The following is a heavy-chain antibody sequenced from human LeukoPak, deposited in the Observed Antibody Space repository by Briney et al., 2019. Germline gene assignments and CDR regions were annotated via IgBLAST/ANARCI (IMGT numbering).Heavy chain of an antibody. Sequence: GGSLRLSCAASGFTFSSYGMHWVRQAPGKGLEWVAVISYDGSNKYYADSVKGRFTISRGNSKNTLYLQMNSLRAEDTAVYYCARDYYYVNSGYWLDYWGQGTLVTVSS. J-gene: IGHJ4*02. CDR2: ISYDGSNK. D-gene: IGHD3-22*01. V-gene: IGHV3-30*03. CDR1: GFTFSSYG. CDR3: ARDYYYVNSGYWLDY.